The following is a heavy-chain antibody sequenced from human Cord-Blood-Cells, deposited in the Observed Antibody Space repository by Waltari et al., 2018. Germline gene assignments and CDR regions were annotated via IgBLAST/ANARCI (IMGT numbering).Heavy chain of an antibody. D-gene: IGHD3-22*01. CDR2: IVVCSGNT. CDR3: AADGGAYDSSGYYFDY. V-gene: IGHV1-58*01. J-gene: IGHJ4*02. Sequence: QLQLVQSGPEVKKPGTSVKVSCKDSGSPFTRAPVRWLRPASGQRLEWIGWIVVCSGNTNYAQKLQERVTITRDMSTSTAYMELSSLRSEDTAVYYCAADGGAYDSSGYYFDYWGQGTLVTVAS. CDR1: GSPFTRAP.